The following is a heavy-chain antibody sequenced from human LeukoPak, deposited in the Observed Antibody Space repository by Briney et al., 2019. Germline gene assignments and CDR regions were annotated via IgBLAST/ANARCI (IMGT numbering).Heavy chain of an antibody. CDR1: GYTFTSYG. V-gene: IGHV1-18*04. Sequence: GASVKVSCKASGYTFTSYGISWVRQAPGQGLEWMGWISAYNGNTNYAQKLQGRVTMTTDTSTSTAYMELRSLRSDDTAVYYCARDHVAMVRGPRTLYNWFDPRGQGTLVTVSS. CDR2: ISAYNGNT. J-gene: IGHJ5*02. D-gene: IGHD3-10*01. CDR3: ARDHVAMVRGPRTLYNWFDP.